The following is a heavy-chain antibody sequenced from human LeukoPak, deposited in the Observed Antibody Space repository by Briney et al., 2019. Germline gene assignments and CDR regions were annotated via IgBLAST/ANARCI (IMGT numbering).Heavy chain of an antibody. D-gene: IGHD3-10*01. CDR2: INHSGST. Sequence: SETLSLTCAVYGGSFSGYFWSWIRQPPGKGLEWIGEINHSGSTNYNPSLKSRVTISVDTSKNQFSLKLSSVTAADTAVYYCAREMGSTDYWGQGTLVTVSS. CDR1: GGSFSGYF. V-gene: IGHV4-34*01. J-gene: IGHJ4*02. CDR3: AREMGSTDY.